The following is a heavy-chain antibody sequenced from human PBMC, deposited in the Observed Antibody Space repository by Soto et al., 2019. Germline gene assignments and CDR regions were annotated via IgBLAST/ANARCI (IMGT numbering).Heavy chain of an antibody. D-gene: IGHD6-19*01. CDR2: IKSKTDGGTT. J-gene: IGHJ4*02. Sequence: GGSLRLSCAASGFTFSNAWMSWVRQAPGKGLEWVGRIKSKTDGGTTDYAAPVKGRFTISRDDSKNTLYLQMNSLKTEDTAVYYCTTGVINGIAVAGTDYWDQGTLVTVSS. CDR3: TTGVINGIAVAGTDY. V-gene: IGHV3-15*01. CDR1: GFTFSNAW.